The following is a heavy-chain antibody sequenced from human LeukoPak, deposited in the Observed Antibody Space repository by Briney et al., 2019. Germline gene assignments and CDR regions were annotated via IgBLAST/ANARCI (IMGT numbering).Heavy chain of an antibody. V-gene: IGHV3-7*05. CDR2: IKQDGGEK. CDR1: RFTFSNYW. D-gene: IGHD1-26*01. J-gene: IGHJ3*02. CDR3: ARDHLREGATGASEI. Sequence: GGSLRLFCAASRFTFSNYWMSWVRQAPGTGLEWVANIKQDGGEKNYVDSVKGRFTISRDNAKNSLYLQMNSLRVEDTAVYYCARDHLREGATGASEIWGQGTMVTVSS.